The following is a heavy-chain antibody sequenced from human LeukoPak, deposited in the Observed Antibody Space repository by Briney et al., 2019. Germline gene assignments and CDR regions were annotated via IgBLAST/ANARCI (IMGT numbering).Heavy chain of an antibody. V-gene: IGHV3-7*04. Sequence: GGSLRLPCAASGFSFSIYWMSWVRQAPWKGLEWVATIKPDGSETYYVDSVKGRFTISRDNANKSLYLQMNSLRAEDTAAYYCATDLEYWGQGTLVTVSS. J-gene: IGHJ4*02. D-gene: IGHD1-1*01. CDR3: ATDLEY. CDR2: IKPDGSET. CDR1: GFSFSIYW.